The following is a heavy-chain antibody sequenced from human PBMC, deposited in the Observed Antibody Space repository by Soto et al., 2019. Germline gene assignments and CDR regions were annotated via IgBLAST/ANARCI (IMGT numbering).Heavy chain of an antibody. CDR3: ADSRNATGDYFDY. V-gene: IGHV1-69*12. CDR1: GGTFSSYA. J-gene: IGHJ4*02. CDR2: IIPIFGTP. D-gene: IGHD2-2*01. Sequence: QVQLVQSGAEVKKPGSSVKVSCKASGGTFSSYAISWVRQAPGQGLEWMGGIIPIFGTPKYAQKFQGRVTITADESTSTTFMELSSLRSEDTAVYYCADSRNATGDYFDYWGQATLVTVSS.